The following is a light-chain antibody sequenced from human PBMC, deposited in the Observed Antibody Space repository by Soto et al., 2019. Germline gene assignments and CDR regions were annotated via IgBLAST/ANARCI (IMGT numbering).Light chain of an antibody. CDR2: GAS. V-gene: IGKV3-20*01. CDR1: QSVSSSY. CDR3: QQYGSSPSWT. J-gene: IGKJ1*01. Sequence: EIVLTQSPVTLSLSPGERATLSCRASQSVSSSYLAWYQQKPGQAPRLLIYGASSRATVIPDRFSSSGSGTDFTLTISRLEPEDFAVYYCQQYGSSPSWTFGQGTKVDIK.